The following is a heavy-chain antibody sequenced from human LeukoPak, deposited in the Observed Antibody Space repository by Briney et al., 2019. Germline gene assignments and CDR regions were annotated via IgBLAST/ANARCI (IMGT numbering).Heavy chain of an antibody. CDR1: GGSISSSSYY. Sequence: SETLSLTCTVSGGSISSSSYYWGWIRQPPGKGLEWIGSIYYSGSTYYNPSLKSRVTISVDTSKNQFSLKLSSVTAADTAVYYCARTMDTAMAHLDIWGQGTMVTVSS. V-gene: IGHV4-39*01. J-gene: IGHJ3*02. CDR2: IYYSGST. CDR3: ARTMDTAMAHLDI. D-gene: IGHD5-18*01.